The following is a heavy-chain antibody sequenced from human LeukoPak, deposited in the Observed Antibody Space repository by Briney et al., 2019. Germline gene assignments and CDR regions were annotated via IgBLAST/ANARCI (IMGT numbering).Heavy chain of an antibody. CDR3: AKEGYCSGGSCYSPYYFDY. J-gene: IGHJ4*02. V-gene: IGHV3-21*01. CDR1: GFTFSSYS. D-gene: IGHD2-15*01. Sequence: GGSLRLSCAASGFTFSSYSMNWVRQAPGKGLEWVSSISSSSSYIYYADSVKGRFTISRDNAKNSLYLQMNSLRAEDTAVYYCAKEGYCSGGSCYSPYYFDYWGQGTLVTVSS. CDR2: ISSSSSYI.